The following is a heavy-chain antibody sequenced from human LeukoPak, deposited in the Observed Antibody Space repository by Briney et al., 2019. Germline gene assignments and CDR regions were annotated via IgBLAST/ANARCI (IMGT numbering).Heavy chain of an antibody. J-gene: IGHJ1*01. CDR2: ISSSSSHM. CDR1: GFTFNSYS. CDR3: VRDSGRSCGYYFLH. Sequence: GGSLRLSCAASGFTFNSYSMYRVRQAPGKGLEWVSSISSSSSHMFYADSVKGRFTISRDNANNSLYLQMNSLRAEDTALYYCVRDSGRSCGYYFLHWGRGTLVSVSS. V-gene: IGHV3-21*01. D-gene: IGHD1-26*01.